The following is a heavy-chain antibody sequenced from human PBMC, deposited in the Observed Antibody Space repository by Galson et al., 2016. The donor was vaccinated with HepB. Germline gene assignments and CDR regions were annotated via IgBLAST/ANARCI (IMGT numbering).Heavy chain of an antibody. V-gene: IGHV3-30*18. CDR1: GFSFSNYG. D-gene: IGHD3-16*02. Sequence: SLRLSCAASGFSFSNYGMNWVRQAPGKGLEWVTLISYDGSKKYYADSVKGRVTIFRDNSKNTLSLQMNSLRTEDTALYYCAKDISYILQGVIGYWGQGTLVTVSS. CDR2: ISYDGSKK. CDR3: AKDISYILQGVIGY. J-gene: IGHJ4*02.